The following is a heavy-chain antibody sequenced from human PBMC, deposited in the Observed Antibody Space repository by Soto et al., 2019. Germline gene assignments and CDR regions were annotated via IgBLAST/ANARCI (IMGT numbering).Heavy chain of an antibody. D-gene: IGHD6-19*01. V-gene: IGHV4-4*07. CDR1: GGSMSSNY. J-gene: IGHJ4*02. CDR3: ARDQRLDSYSSPLYLYFDS. CDR2: IYTSGTT. Sequence: SETLSLTCTVSGGSMSSNYWSWIRQSAGKGLEWIGRIYTSGTTNYNPSIQSRVTMSVDTSKNRFSLKLTSVTAADTAVYYCARDQRLDSYSSPLYLYFDSWGQGSLVTVSS.